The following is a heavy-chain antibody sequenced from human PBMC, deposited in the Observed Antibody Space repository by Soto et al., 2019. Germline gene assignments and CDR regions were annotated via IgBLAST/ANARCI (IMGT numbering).Heavy chain of an antibody. J-gene: IGHJ4*02. D-gene: IGHD3-22*01. CDR3: ARSGYTTTFDY. Sequence: SETLSLTCTVSGGSISSGGYYWSWIRQHPGKGLEWIGYIYYSGSTYYNPSLKSRVTISVDTSKNQFSLKLSSVTAADTAVYYCARSGYTTTFDYWGQGTLVTVSS. CDR2: IYYSGST. V-gene: IGHV4-31*03. CDR1: GGSISSGGYY.